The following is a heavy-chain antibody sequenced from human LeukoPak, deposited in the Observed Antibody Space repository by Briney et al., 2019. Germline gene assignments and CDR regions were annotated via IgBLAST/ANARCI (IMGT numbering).Heavy chain of an antibody. J-gene: IGHJ4*02. Sequence: PSETLSLTCAVYGGSFSGYYWSWIRQPPGKGLEWIGYIYHSGSTYYNPSLKSRVTISVDRSKNQFSLKLSSVTAADTAVYYCHSSTYYYDSSGFYSYYFDYWGQGTLVTVSS. CDR1: GGSFSGYY. CDR2: IYHSGST. CDR3: HSSTYYYDSSGFYSYYFDY. V-gene: IGHV4-34*03. D-gene: IGHD3-22*01.